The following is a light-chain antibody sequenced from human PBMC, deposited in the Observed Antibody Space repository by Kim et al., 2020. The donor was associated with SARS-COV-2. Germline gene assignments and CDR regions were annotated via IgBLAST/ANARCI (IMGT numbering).Light chain of an antibody. Sequence: DIQMTQSPSSLSASVGDRVTITCRASQSISTYVNWYQQKPGRAPKLLIYAASTLYTGVPSRFSGSGSGTDFTLSISSLQPEDFATYYCQKSYYTLYTFFHRTDLDIK. CDR1: QSISTY. J-gene: IGKJ2*01. CDR2: AAS. V-gene: IGKV1-39*01. CDR3: QKSYYTLYT.